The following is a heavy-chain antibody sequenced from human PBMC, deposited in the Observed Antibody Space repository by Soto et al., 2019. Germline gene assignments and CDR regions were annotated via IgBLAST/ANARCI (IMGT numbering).Heavy chain of an antibody. CDR2: INYSGDT. Sequence: QVQLQESGPRLVKPSETLSLTCTVSGGSLRGYYCSWFRQPPGKGLEWVGYINYSGDTYYNPSLGGXVXLSVDTSNNQYSLMINSLTATDPAVYYCARQGYGGLHGLVDVWGQGTTVTVSS. V-gene: IGHV4-59*08. D-gene: IGHD3-10*01. J-gene: IGHJ6*02. CDR1: GGSLRGYY. CDR3: ARQGYGGLHGLVDV.